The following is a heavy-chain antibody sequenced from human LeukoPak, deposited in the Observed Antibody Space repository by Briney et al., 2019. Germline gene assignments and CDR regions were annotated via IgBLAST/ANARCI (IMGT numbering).Heavy chain of an antibody. V-gene: IGHV4-61*08. Sequence: SQTLSLTCTVSGGSISSGGYYWSWIRQPPGKGLEWNGYIYYSGSTNYNPSLKSRVTISVDTSKNQFSLKLSSVTAADTAVYYCARDLLGSRSYWTLWGQGTLVTVSS. J-gene: IGHJ4*02. CDR3: ARDLLGSRSYWTL. CDR1: GGSISSGGYY. D-gene: IGHD3-10*01. CDR2: IYYSGST.